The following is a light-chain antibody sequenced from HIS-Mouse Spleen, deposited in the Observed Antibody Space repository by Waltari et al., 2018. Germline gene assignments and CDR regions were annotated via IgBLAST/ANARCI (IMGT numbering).Light chain of an antibody. V-gene: IGLV1-47*02. Sequence: QSVLTQPPSASGTPGQRVTISCSGRSPNIGSNYVDWYQQPPGTAPKLLTYSNNQRPSGVPDRFSGSKSGTSASLAISGLRSEDEADYYCAAWDDSLSGWVFGGGTKLTVL. CDR1: SPNIGSNY. CDR3: AAWDDSLSGWV. J-gene: IGLJ3*02. CDR2: SNN.